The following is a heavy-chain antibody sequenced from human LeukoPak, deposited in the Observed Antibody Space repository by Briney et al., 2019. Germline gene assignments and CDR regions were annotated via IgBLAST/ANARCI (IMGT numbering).Heavy chain of an antibody. CDR3: ARTTEGYAGGPGYSYYYYMDV. CDR1: GGSISSYY. D-gene: IGHD5-12*01. V-gene: IGHV4-59*01. CDR2: IHYSGST. J-gene: IGHJ6*03. Sequence: PSETLSLTCAVSGGSISSYYWSWIRQPPGKGLEWIGYIHYSGSTHYNPSLKSRVTISVDTSKNQVSLKLRSVTAADTAVYYCARTTEGYAGGPGYSYYYYMDVWGKGTTVTISS.